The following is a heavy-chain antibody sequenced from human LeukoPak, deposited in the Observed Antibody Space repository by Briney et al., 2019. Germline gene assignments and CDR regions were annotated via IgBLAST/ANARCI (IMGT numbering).Heavy chain of an antibody. V-gene: IGHV4-59*04. J-gene: IGHJ3*02. CDR1: GGSISSYY. CDR3: AEGGYSYADDAFDI. D-gene: IGHD5-18*01. Sequence: SETLSLTCTVSGGSISSYYWSWIRQPPGKGLEWIGGIYYSGSTYYNPSLKSRVTISVDTSKNQFSLKLSSVTAADTAVYYCAEGGYSYADDAFDIWGQGTMVTVSS. CDR2: IYYSGST.